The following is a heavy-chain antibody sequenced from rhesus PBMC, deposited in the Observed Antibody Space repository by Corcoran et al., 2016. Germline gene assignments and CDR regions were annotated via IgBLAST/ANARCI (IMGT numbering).Heavy chain of an antibody. CDR2: IYGSGGRT. J-gene: IGHJ4*01. V-gene: IGHV4-106*01. CDR1: GGSLIDSYY. CDR3: ARDRFRGNYYFDY. D-gene: IGHD1-44*01. Sequence: QVQLQESGPGLVKPSATLSLTCAVSGGSLIDSYYWSWLRQPPGKGLEWIGYIYGSGGRTNYNPSLKSRVTISNETSKNQFSLKLSSVTAADTAVYYCARDRFRGNYYFDYWGQGVLVTVSS.